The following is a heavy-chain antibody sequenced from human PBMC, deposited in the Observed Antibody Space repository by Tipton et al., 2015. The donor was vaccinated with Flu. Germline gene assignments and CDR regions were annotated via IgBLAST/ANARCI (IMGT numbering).Heavy chain of an antibody. V-gene: IGHV3-30*18. CDR1: GFIFSTYG. CDR3: AKRSVLLWFGEGRDAFDV. J-gene: IGHJ3*01. Sequence: QLVQSGGGVVQPGRSLRLSCVASGFIFSTYGMHWVRQAPGKGLEWLAVISYEGSVKRYADSLQGRFSISRDNSKNTLYLQMNSLRLEDTAVYYCAKRSVLLWFGEGRDAFDVWGQGTLVTVSS. CDR2: ISYEGSVK. D-gene: IGHD3-10*01.